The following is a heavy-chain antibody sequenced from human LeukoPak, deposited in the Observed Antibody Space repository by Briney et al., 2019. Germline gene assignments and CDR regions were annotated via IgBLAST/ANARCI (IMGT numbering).Heavy chain of an antibody. D-gene: IGHD4-17*01. CDR1: GGSISSGGYY. CDR2: IYHSGST. CDR3: ARDEFGDFQGFDY. V-gene: IGHV4-30-2*01. J-gene: IGHJ4*02. Sequence: SQTLSLTCTVSGGSISSGGYYWNWIRQPPGKGLEWIGYIYHSGSTYYNPSLKSRVTISVDRSKNQFSLKLSSVTAADTVVYYCARDEFGDFQGFDYWGQGTRVTVSS.